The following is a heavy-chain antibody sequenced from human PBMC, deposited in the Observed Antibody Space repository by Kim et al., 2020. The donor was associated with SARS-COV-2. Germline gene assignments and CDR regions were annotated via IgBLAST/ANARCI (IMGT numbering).Heavy chain of an antibody. Sequence: GGSLRLSCAASGFTFSSYSMNWVRQAPGKGLEWVSSISSSSSYIYYADSVKGRFTISRDNAKNSLYLQINSLRAEDTAVYYCARDSRRGILRGQVLTDYWGQGTLVTVSS. CDR3: ARDSRRGILRGQVLTDY. V-gene: IGHV3-21*01. J-gene: IGHJ4*02. CDR2: ISSSSSYI. CDR1: GFTFSSYS. D-gene: IGHD2-8*01.